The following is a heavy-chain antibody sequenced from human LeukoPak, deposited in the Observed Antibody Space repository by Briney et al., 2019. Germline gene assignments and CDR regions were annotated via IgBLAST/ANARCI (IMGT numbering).Heavy chain of an antibody. V-gene: IGHV4-4*07. CDR1: GGSISSYY. CDR3: ARGDSSDYSMDV. D-gene: IGHD3-22*01. J-gene: IGHJ6*03. CDR2: IYTSGST. Sequence: SETLSLTCTLPGGSISSYYWSWIRQPAGKGLEWIGRIYTSGSTNYNPSLKSRVTMSVDTSKNQFSLKLSSVTAADTDVYYCARGDSSDYSMDVWGKGTTVTVSS.